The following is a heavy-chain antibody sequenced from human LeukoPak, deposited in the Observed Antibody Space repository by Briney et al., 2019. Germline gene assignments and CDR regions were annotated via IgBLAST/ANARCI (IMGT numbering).Heavy chain of an antibody. CDR1: GGSISSGSYY. CDR3: ARGESSSSPLYYYYYMDV. Sequence: SQTLSLTCTVSGGSISSGSYYWSWLRQPAGKGLEWIGRIYTSGSTNYNPSLKSRVTISVDTSKNQFSLKLSSVTAADTAMYYCARGESSSSPLYYYYYMDVWGKGTTVTVSS. CDR2: IYTSGST. J-gene: IGHJ6*03. D-gene: IGHD6-6*01. V-gene: IGHV4-61*02.